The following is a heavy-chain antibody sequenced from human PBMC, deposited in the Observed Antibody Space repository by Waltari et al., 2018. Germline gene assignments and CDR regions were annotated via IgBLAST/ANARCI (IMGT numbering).Heavy chain of an antibody. CDR2: IYYSGST. V-gene: IGHV4-39*07. CDR1: GGSIRSNSYY. Sequence: QLQLQESGPGLVKPSETLSLTCTVPGGSIRSNSYYWGWIRQPPGKGLEWIGSIYYSGSTYYNPSLKSRVTISVDTSKNQFSPKLSSVTAADTAVYYCARDRTGSWGGWFDPWGQGTLVTVSS. D-gene: IGHD6-13*01. J-gene: IGHJ5*02. CDR3: ARDRTGSWGGWFDP.